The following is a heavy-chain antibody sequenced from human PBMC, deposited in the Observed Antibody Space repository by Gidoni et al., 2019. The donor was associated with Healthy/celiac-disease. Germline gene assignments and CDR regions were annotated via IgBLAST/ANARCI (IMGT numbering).Heavy chain of an antibody. Sequence: QVQLVESGGGVVQPGRSLRLSWAASGVTFSSYGMHWVRQAPGKGLEWVAVIWYDGSNKYYADSVKGRFTISRDNSKNTLYLQMNSLRAEDTAVYYCARALYTVTTYPGYWGQGTLVTVSS. J-gene: IGHJ4*02. CDR2: IWYDGSNK. V-gene: IGHV3-33*01. CDR3: ARALYTVTTYPGY. CDR1: GVTFSSYG. D-gene: IGHD4-17*01.